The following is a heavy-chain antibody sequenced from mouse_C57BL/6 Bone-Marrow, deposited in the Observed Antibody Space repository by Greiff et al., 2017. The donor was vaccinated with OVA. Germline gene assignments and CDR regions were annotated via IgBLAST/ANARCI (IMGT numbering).Heavy chain of an antibody. Sequence: VKLQESGAELVRPGASVTLSCKASGYTFTDYEMHWVKQTPVHGLEWIGAIDPETGGTAYNQKFKGKAILTADKSSSTAYMELRSLTSEDSAVYYCRAYYYGSSYYFDYWGQGTTLTVSS. CDR2: IDPETGGT. J-gene: IGHJ2*01. V-gene: IGHV1-15*01. D-gene: IGHD1-1*01. CDR1: GYTFTDYE. CDR3: RAYYYGSSYYFDY.